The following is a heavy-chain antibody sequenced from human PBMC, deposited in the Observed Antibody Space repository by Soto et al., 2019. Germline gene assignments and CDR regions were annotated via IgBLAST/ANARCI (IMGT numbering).Heavy chain of an antibody. D-gene: IGHD2-2*01. J-gene: IGHJ6*02. CDR2: SDPSDCYT. CDR1: GYSFTSYW. CDR3: ARRGIVVVPAARDYYYYGMDV. V-gene: IGHV5-10-1*01. Sequence: PGESLKISCKGSGYSFTSYWLRWVRQMPWKGLEWMVRSDPSDCYTNYSPSFQGHVTISADKSISTAYLQWSSLKASDTAMYYCARRGIVVVPAARDYYYYGMDVWRQGTTVTVAS.